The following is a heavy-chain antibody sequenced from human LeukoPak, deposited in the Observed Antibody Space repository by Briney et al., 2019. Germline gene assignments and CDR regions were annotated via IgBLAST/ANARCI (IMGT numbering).Heavy chain of an antibody. CDR3: ARGLGLRFPVDY. Sequence: SETLSLTCTVSGGSISSYYWSWIRQPPGKGLEWIGYIYYSGSTNYNPSLKSRVTISVDTSKNQFSLKLSSVTAADTAVYYCARGLGLRFPVDYWGQGTLVTVSS. J-gene: IGHJ4*02. CDR2: IYYSGST. CDR1: GGSISSYY. V-gene: IGHV4-59*01. D-gene: IGHD7-27*01.